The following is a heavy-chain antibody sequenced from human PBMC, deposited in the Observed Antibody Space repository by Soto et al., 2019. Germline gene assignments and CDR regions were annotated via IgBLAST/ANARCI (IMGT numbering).Heavy chain of an antibody. D-gene: IGHD5-12*01. CDR2: IHYNGNT. V-gene: IGHV4-59*01. CDR3: AREGNLGRWLQPLDF. J-gene: IGHJ4*02. CDR1: GDSISDYS. Sequence: LSHTCTVSGDSISDYSWSWVRQPPGKGLEWIGNIHYNGNTKYNPSLKSRVSMSVDTSKNQFSLRLISVTAADTAKYFCAREGNLGRWLQPLDFWGQGTLVTVS.